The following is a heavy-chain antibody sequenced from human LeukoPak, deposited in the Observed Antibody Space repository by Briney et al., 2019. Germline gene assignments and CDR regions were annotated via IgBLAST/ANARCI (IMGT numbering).Heavy chain of an antibody. CDR2: ISSSGSTI. CDR1: GFTSSDYY. D-gene: IGHD3-16*01. J-gene: IGHJ6*03. Sequence: GGSLRLSCAASGFTSSDYYMSWIRQAPGKGLEWVSYISSSGSTIYYADSVKGRFTISRDNAKNSLYLQMNSLRAEDTAVYYCAREVGLYYYYYMDVWGKGTTVTVSS. V-gene: IGHV3-11*01. CDR3: AREVGLYYYYYMDV.